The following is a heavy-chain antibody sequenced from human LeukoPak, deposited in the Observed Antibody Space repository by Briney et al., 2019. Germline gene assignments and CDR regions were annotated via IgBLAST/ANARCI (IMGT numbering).Heavy chain of an antibody. V-gene: IGHV4-31*03. CDR2: IYYSGST. CDR1: GGSISSGNYF. Sequence: NPSQTLSLTCTVSGGSISSGNYFWNWIRQHPGKGLEWIGCIYYSGSTYYNPSLKSRVTISVDTSKSQFPLKLSSVTAADMAVYYCARSYDSGNYDYWGQGTLVTVSS. J-gene: IGHJ4*02. CDR3: ARSYDSGNYDY. D-gene: IGHD3-10*01.